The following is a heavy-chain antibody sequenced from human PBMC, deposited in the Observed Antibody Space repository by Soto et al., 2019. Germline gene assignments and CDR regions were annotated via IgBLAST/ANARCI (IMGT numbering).Heavy chain of an antibody. CDR2: INGYTGNT. J-gene: IGHJ6*02. V-gene: IGHV1-18*01. D-gene: IGHD3-16*01. Sequence: ASVKVSCKASGYTFTGYGLSWVRQAPGQGLEWMGWINGYTGNTNYAQKFQGRVTMTTDTSTNTAYLDLWTLISDDTAVYYCARSWVTGKGGIDVWGQGTTVTVSS. CDR3: ARSWVTGKGGIDV. CDR1: GYTFTGYG.